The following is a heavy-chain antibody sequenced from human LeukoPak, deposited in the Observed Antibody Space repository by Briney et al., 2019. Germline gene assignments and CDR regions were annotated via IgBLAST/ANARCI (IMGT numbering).Heavy chain of an antibody. D-gene: IGHD4-17*01. Sequence: GGSLRLSRAASGFTFSSYAMSWVRQAPGKGLEWVSAISGSGGSTYYADSVKGRFTISRDNSKNTLYLQMNSLRAEDTAVYYCAKDAYGDCGAGVWFDPWGQGTLVTVSS. CDR2: ISGSGGST. J-gene: IGHJ5*02. V-gene: IGHV3-23*01. CDR3: AKDAYGDCGAGVWFDP. CDR1: GFTFSSYA.